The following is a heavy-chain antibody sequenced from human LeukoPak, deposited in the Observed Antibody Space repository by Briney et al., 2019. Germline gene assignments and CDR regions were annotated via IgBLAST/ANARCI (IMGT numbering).Heavy chain of an antibody. Sequence: SETLSLTCTVSGGSISSSPYSWAWIRQPPGKGLEWIGSIYYSGRSYYKVSLKSRGIISLDTPNNQFSLKVSSVTAADTALYYCARVPLSTAYLHYYSMDVWGKGTTVTVSS. CDR1: GGSISSSPYS. V-gene: IGHV4-39*07. D-gene: IGHD2-21*02. J-gene: IGHJ6*03. CDR3: ARVPLSTAYLHYYSMDV. CDR2: IYYSGRS.